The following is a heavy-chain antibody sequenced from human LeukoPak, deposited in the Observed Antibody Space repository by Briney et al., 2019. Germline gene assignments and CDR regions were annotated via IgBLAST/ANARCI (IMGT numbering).Heavy chain of an antibody. CDR3: ARFDSSWQNLQWVEYFQH. D-gene: IGHD6-13*01. J-gene: IGHJ1*01. CDR2: ISAYNGNT. Sequence: ASVKVSCKASGYTFTSYGISWVRQAPGQGLEWMGWISAYNGNTNYAQKLQGRVTMTTDTSTSTAYMELRSLRSDDTAVYYCARFDSSWQNLQWVEYFQHWGQGTLVTVSS. CDR1: GYTFTSYG. V-gene: IGHV1-18*01.